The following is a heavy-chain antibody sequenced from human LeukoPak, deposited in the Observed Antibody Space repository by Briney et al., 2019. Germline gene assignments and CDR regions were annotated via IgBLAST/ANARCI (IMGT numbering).Heavy chain of an antibody. Sequence: PGGSLRLSCAASGFSFSTYGMHWVRQSPGKGLEWVAMMSFDGSKKYYAGSERGRFTISRDNSKNTLYLHMNSLRAEDTAVYYCARDMYYDILTGFYVYAFDIWGQGTMVTVSS. D-gene: IGHD3-9*01. V-gene: IGHV3-30-3*01. J-gene: IGHJ3*02. CDR1: GFSFSTYG. CDR2: MSFDGSKK. CDR3: ARDMYYDILTGFYVYAFDI.